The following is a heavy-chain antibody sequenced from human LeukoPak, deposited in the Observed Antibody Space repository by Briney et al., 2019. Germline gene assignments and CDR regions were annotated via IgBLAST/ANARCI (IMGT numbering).Heavy chain of an antibody. CDR2: INTDGSST. D-gene: IGHD2-2*01. Sequence: GGSLRLSCAASGFTFSSYWMHWVRHAPGKGLVWVSRINTDGSSTSYADSVKGRFTISRDNAKNTLYLQMNSLRVEDTAVYHCTRCRYCSSTSWMDVWGKGTTVTVSS. CDR1: GFTFSSYW. J-gene: IGHJ6*04. V-gene: IGHV3-74*01. CDR3: TRCRYCSSTSWMDV.